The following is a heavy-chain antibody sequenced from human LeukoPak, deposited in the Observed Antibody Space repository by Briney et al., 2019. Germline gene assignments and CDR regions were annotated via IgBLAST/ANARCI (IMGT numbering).Heavy chain of an antibody. D-gene: IGHD3-3*01. CDR3: SRTAGGYNFWSGSDY. CDR2: IYPGDSDS. CDR1: GYSFTNYW. V-gene: IGHV5-51*01. J-gene: IGHJ4*02. Sequence: GESLKISCKVSGYSFTNYWIGWVRPMPGKGLEWMAIIYPGDSDSRYSPSFQGQVTISVDKSISTVYLQWSSLKASDTAMYYCSRTAGGYNFWSGSDYWGQGTLVTVSS.